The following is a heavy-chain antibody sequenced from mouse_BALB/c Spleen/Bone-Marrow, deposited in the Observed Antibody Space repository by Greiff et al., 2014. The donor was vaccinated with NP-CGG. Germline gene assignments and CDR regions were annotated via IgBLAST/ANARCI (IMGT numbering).Heavy chain of an antibody. CDR1: GYTFTSYV. CDR2: INPYNDGT. J-gene: IGHJ4*01. V-gene: IGHV1-14*01. Sequence: EVHLVESGPELVKPGASVKMSCKASGYTFTSYVMHWVKQKPGQGLEWIGYINPYNDGTKYNEKFKGEATLTSDKSSSTAYMELSSLTSEDSAVYYCARKVWYYAMDYWGQGTSVTVSS. D-gene: IGHD2-10*02. CDR3: ARKVWYYAMDY.